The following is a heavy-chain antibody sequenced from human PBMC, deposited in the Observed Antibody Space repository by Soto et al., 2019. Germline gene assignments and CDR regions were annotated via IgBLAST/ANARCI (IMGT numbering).Heavy chain of an antibody. V-gene: IGHV1-69*13. Sequence: SVKVSCKVSGGTFSSYAISWVRQAPGQGLEWMGGIIPIFGTANYAQKFQGRVTITADESTSTAYMELSSLRSEDTAVYYCARGRGQEYYYYGMDVWGQGTTVTVSS. J-gene: IGHJ6*02. D-gene: IGHD2-15*01. CDR1: GGTFSSYA. CDR3: ARGRGQEYYYYGMDV. CDR2: IIPIFGTA.